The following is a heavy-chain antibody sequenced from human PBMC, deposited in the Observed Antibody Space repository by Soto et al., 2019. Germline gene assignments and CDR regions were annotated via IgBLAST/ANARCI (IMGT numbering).Heavy chain of an antibody. CDR2: IYYSGST. Sequence: PSETLSLTCTVSGGSISSSSYYWGWIRQPPGKGLEWIGSIYYSGSTYYNPSLKSRVTISVDTSKNQFSLKLSSVTAADTAVYYCARHPRYCSGGSCYTPDWFDPWGQGTLVTVS. J-gene: IGHJ5*02. CDR1: GGSISSSSYY. V-gene: IGHV4-39*01. CDR3: ARHPRYCSGGSCYTPDWFDP. D-gene: IGHD2-15*01.